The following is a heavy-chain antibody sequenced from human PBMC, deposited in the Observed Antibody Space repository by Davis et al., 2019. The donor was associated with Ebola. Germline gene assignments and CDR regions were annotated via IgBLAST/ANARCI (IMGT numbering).Heavy chain of an antibody. V-gene: IGHV1-69*06. CDR1: GDTFTSYA. CDR2: IIPMFSKA. CDR3: ARQTKVTPAYYYHGMDV. D-gene: IGHD4-17*01. Sequence: SVKVSCKASGDTFTSYAINWVRQAPGQGLEWVGGIIPMFSKADYAPKFQGRVTITADKSTTTAYMELSSLKFEDTAVYYCARQTKVTPAYYYHGMDVWGQGTTVTVSS. J-gene: IGHJ6*02.